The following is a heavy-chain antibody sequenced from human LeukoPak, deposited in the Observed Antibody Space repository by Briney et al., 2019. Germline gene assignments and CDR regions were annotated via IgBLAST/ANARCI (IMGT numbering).Heavy chain of an antibody. V-gene: IGHV1-2*02. CDR3: ARDLIVDNWFDP. D-gene: IGHD2/OR15-2a*01. J-gene: IGHJ5*02. Sequence: ASVKVSCKASGYTFTGYYMHWVRQAPGQGLEWMGWINPNSGGTNYAQKFQGRVTMTTDTSTSTAYMELRSLRSDDTAVYYCARDLIVDNWFDPWGQGTLVTVSS. CDR2: INPNSGGT. CDR1: GYTFTGYY.